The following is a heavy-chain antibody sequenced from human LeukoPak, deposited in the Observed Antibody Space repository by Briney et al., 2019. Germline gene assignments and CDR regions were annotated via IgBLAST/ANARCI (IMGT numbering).Heavy chain of an antibody. J-gene: IGHJ4*02. V-gene: IGHV3-30*04. D-gene: IGHD3/OR15-3a*01. CDR2: ISYDGSNK. CDR3: AREGLGRYDEFDY. Sequence: QPGGSLRLSCAASGFTFSSYAMHWVRQAPGKGLEWVAVISYDGSNKYYADSVKGRFTISRDNSKNTLYLQMNSLRAEDTAVYYCAREGLGRYDEFDYWGQGTLVTVSS. CDR1: GFTFSSYA.